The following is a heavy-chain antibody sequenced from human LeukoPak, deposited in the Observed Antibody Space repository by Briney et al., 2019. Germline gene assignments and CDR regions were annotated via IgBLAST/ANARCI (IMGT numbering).Heavy chain of an antibody. CDR1: GFTFSSYW. Sequence: GGSLRLSCAASGFTFSSYWMSWVRQAPGKGLEWVANIKQDGSEKYYVDSVKGRFTISRDNAKNSLYLQMNSLRAEDTAVYYCARDRYDILTGYESLSELDYWGQGTLVTVSS. CDR2: IKQDGSEK. D-gene: IGHD3-9*01. V-gene: IGHV3-7*01. J-gene: IGHJ4*02. CDR3: ARDRYDILTGYESLSELDY.